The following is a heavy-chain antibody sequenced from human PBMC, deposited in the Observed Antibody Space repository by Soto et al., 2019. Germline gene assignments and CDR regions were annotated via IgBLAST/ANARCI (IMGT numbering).Heavy chain of an antibody. CDR1: GFTFSSYA. CDR2: ISGSGGST. D-gene: IGHD5-12*01. J-gene: IGHJ4*02. CDR3: AKFRPRWLRSTFPLVY. Sequence: EVQLLESGGGLVQPGGSLRLSCAASGFTFSSYAMSWVRQAPGKGLEWVSAISGSGGSTYYADSVKGRFTISRDNSKNTLYLQMNRLRAEDTAVYYCAKFRPRWLRSTFPLVYWGQGTLVTVSS. V-gene: IGHV3-23*01.